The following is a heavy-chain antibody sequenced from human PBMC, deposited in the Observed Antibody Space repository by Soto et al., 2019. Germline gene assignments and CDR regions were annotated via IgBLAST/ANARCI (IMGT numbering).Heavy chain of an antibody. CDR3: AKARSWIQLWSLDY. J-gene: IGHJ4*02. CDR1: GFTFSSYA. V-gene: IGHV3-23*01. Sequence: PGRSLRLSCAASGFTFSSYAMSGVRQAPGKGLEWVSAISGSGGSTYYADSVKGRFTISRDNSKNTLYLQMNSLRAEDTAVYYCAKARSWIQLWSLDYWGQGTLVTVSS. CDR2: ISGSGGST. D-gene: IGHD5-18*01.